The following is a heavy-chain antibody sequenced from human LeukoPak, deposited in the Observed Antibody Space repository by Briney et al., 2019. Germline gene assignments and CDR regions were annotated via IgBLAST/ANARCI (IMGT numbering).Heavy chain of an antibody. CDR3: ARSSTTYYYDSGSHY. Sequence: GGSLRLSCAASGFTFSSYSMNWVRQAPGKGLEWVSYISNSGDNIYHADSVRGRFTISRDNAKNSLYLQMNSLRAEDTAVYYCARSSTTYYYDSGSHYWGQGTLVTVSS. V-gene: IGHV3-48*04. CDR2: ISNSGDNI. J-gene: IGHJ4*02. D-gene: IGHD3-22*01. CDR1: GFTFSSYS.